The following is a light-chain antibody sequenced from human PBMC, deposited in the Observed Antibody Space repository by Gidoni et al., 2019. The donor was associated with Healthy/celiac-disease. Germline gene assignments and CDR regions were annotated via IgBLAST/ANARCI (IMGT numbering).Light chain of an antibody. V-gene: IGLV2-14*01. Sequence: QSALTQPASVSGSPGQSITISCPGTSSDGGGYNYVSWYQQHPGKAPKPMIYEVSNRPSGGSNRFSGSKSGNTASLTISGLQAEYEADYYCSSYTSSSTLVFGGGTKLTVL. J-gene: IGLJ2*01. CDR3: SSYTSSSTLV. CDR2: EVS. CDR1: SSDGGGYNY.